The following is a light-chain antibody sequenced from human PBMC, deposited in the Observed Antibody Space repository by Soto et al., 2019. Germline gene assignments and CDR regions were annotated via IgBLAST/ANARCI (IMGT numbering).Light chain of an antibody. CDR3: QQYNDRPPLT. CDR2: DTS. CDR1: QSVNNN. V-gene: IGKV3-15*01. Sequence: EVVMTQAPALLSVSPGESVTLSCRASQSVNNNLAWYQQQPGQAPRLLIYDTSSRATGVPARFSGSGSGTEFTLTISSLKAEDFAVYYCQQYNDRPPLTFGGGTKVDIK. J-gene: IGKJ4*01.